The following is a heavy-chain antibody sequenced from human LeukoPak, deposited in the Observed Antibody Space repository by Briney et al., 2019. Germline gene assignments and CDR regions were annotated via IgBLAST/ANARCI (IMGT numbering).Heavy chain of an antibody. CDR1: GYSFSDYW. CDR2: IYPGDSDT. Sequence: GEALKISCQGSGYSFSDYWIGWVRQMSGKGLEWMGIIYPGDSDTRYSPSFQGQVTISADKSISTAYLQWSSLKASDTAMYYCATSRLPHYDSSGSIVPRYWYFDLWGRGTLVTVSS. CDR3: ATSRLPHYDSSGSIVPRYWYFDL. J-gene: IGHJ2*01. D-gene: IGHD3-22*01. V-gene: IGHV5-51*01.